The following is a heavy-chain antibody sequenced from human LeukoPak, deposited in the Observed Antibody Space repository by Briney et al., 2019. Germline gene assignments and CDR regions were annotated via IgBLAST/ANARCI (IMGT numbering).Heavy chain of an antibody. CDR1: GFTFSSSA. CDR2: ISSSGGST. CDR3: AEDQRWESPHYLDS. V-gene: IGHV3-23*01. D-gene: IGHD1-26*01. J-gene: IGHJ4*02. Sequence: PGGSLRLSCAASGFTFSSSAMSWVRQVPGKGLEWVSGISSSGGSTNYADSVRGRSTISRDNSKNTLYVQMNSLRDEDTALYYCAEDQRWESPHYLDSWGQGTLVTVSS.